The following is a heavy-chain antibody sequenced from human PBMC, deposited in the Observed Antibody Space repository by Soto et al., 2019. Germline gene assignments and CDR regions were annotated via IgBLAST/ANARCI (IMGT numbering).Heavy chain of an antibody. CDR2: IDPSDSYT. D-gene: IGHD5-12*01. Sequence: PGESLKISCKGSGYSFTSYWISWVRQMPGKGLEWMGRIDPSDSYTNYSPSFQGHVTISADKSISTAYLQWSSLKASDTAMYYCAREAGVRGYEYRRHSWFDPWGQGTLVTVSS. V-gene: IGHV5-10-1*01. CDR1: GYSFTSYW. CDR3: AREAGVRGYEYRRHSWFDP. J-gene: IGHJ5*02.